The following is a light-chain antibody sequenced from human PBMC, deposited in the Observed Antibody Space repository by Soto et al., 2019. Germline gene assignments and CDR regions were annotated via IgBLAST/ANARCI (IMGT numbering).Light chain of an antibody. CDR3: QQYDNLPLT. CDR2: DAS. CDR1: QDISIY. V-gene: IGKV1-33*01. J-gene: IGKJ4*01. Sequence: DVQMTQSPSSLSASVGDRVTITCQASQDISIYLNWYQQKPGKAPKLLIYDASNLETGVPSRFSGSGSGTDFTFTISSLQPEDIATYYCQQYDNLPLTFGGGTKVAIK.